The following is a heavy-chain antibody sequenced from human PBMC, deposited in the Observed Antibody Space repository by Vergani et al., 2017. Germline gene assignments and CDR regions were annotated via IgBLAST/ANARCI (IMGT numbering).Heavy chain of an antibody. J-gene: IGHJ4*02. CDR3: AKGLIVATARPLDY. D-gene: IGHD5-12*01. CDR1: GFTFDDYA. V-gene: IGHV3-9*01. Sequence: EVQLVESGGGLVQPGRSLRLSCAASGFTFDDYAMHWFRQAPGKGLEWVSGLSWNSGSIGYADSVNGRFTISRDNAKNSLYLQMNILRAEDTALYYCAKGLIVATARPLDYWGQGTLVTVAS. CDR2: LSWNSGSI.